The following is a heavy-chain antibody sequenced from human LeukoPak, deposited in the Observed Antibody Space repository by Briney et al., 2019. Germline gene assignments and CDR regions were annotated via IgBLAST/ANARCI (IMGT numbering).Heavy chain of an antibody. D-gene: IGHD6-13*01. CDR1: GFTFSSYW. V-gene: IGHV3-74*01. Sequence: GGSLRLSCAASGFTFSSYWMHWVRQAPGKGLVWVSRINSDGSSTSYADSVKGRFTISRDNAKNTLYLQMNSLRAEDTAVYYCARVTTSSSWFVDYFDYWGQGTLVTVSS. J-gene: IGHJ4*02. CDR2: INSDGSST. CDR3: ARVTTSSSWFVDYFDY.